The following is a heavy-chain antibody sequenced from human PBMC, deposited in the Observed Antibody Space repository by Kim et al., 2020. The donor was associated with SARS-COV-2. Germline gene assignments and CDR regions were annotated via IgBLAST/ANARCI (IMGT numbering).Heavy chain of an antibody. CDR1: GASITNYH. CDR3: AKKDGDH. CDR2: IYTSGST. V-gene: IGHV4-4*07. Sequence: SETLSLTCTVSGASITNYHWTWIRQSAGKGLEWIGRIYTSGSTSYNPSLKSRVTMSVDTSKNQLSLKLTSVIAADTAVYYCAKKDGDHWGQGTLVTVSS. J-gene: IGHJ4*02.